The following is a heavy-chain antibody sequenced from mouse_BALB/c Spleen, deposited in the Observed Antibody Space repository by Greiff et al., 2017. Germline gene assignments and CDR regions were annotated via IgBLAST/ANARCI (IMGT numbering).Heavy chain of an antibody. CDR2: IWSGGST. CDR1: GFSLTSYG. J-gene: IGHJ2*01. Sequence: VQLQESGPGLVQPSQSLSITCTVSGFSLTSYGVHWVRQSPGKGLEWLGVIWSGGSTDYNAAFISRLSISKDNSKSQVFFKMNSLQANDTAIYYCARYYYGSRGYFDYWGQGTTLTVSS. V-gene: IGHV2-2*02. CDR3: ARYYYGSRGYFDY. D-gene: IGHD1-1*01.